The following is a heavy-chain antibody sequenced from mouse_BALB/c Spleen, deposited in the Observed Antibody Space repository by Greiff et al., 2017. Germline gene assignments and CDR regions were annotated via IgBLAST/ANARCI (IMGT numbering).Heavy chain of an antibody. CDR1: GFTFNTYA. J-gene: IGHJ4*01. CDR3: VRQDGYYDAMDY. Sequence: DVMLVESGGGLVQPKGSLKLSCAASGFTFNTYAMNWVRQAPGKGLEWVARIRSKSNNYATYYADSVKDRFTISRDDSQSMLYLQMNNLKTEDTAMYYCVRQDGYYDAMDYWGQGTSVTVSS. D-gene: IGHD2-3*01. CDR2: IRSKSNNYAT. V-gene: IGHV10-1*02.